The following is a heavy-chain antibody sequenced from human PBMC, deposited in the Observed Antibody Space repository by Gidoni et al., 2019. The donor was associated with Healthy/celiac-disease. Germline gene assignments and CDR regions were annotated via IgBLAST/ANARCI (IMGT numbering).Heavy chain of an antibody. CDR1: GGTFSSYA. J-gene: IGHJ4*02. CDR2: IIPSFGTA. Sequence: VQLVQSGAEAKKPGFSVKVSRKASGGTFSSYAISWVRQAPGQGLEWMGGIIPSFGTANYAQKFQGRVTITADESTSTAYMELSSLRSEDTAVYYGARESIAVAGNFDYWGQGTLVTVSS. V-gene: IGHV1-69*01. D-gene: IGHD6-19*01. CDR3: ARESIAVAGNFDY.